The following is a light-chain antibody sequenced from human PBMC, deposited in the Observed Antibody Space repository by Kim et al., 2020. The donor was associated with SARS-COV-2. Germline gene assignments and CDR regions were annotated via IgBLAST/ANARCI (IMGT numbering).Light chain of an antibody. J-gene: IGLJ3*02. CDR1: TGAVTSDYY. CDR3: LLHYTGYQV. Sequence: PGGTVTLPCGSRTGAVTSDYYPNWFQQKPGQTPRPLIYSTNKKHSWTPARFSGSLLGGKAALTLSAVQPEDEAVYYCLLHYTGYQVFGAGTQLTVL. CDR2: STN. V-gene: IGLV7-43*01.